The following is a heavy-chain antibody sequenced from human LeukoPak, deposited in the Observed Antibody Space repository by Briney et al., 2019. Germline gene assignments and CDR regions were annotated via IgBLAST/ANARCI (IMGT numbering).Heavy chain of an antibody. CDR1: GGSISSYY. J-gene: IGHJ4*02. V-gene: IGHV4-59*01. Sequence: PSETLSLTCTVSGGSISSYYWSWIRQPPGKGLEWIGYIYYSGSTNYNPSLKSRVTISVDTSKNQFSLKLSSVTAADTAVYYCARVATVTRRFDYWGQGTLVTVSS. CDR2: IYYSGST. CDR3: ARVATVTRRFDY. D-gene: IGHD4-17*01.